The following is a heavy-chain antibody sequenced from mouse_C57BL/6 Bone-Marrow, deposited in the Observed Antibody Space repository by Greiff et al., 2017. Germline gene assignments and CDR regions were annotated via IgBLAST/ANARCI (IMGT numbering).Heavy chain of an antibody. CDR2: ISDGGSYT. Sequence: QLVESGGGLVKPGGSLKLSCAASGFTFSSYAMSWVRQTPEKRLEWVATISDGGSYTYYPDNVKGRFTISRDNAKNNLYLQMSHLKSEDKAMYYCAGGDYFDYWCQGTTLTVSS. J-gene: IGHJ2*01. V-gene: IGHV5-4*01. CDR3: AGGDYFDY. CDR1: GFTFSSYA.